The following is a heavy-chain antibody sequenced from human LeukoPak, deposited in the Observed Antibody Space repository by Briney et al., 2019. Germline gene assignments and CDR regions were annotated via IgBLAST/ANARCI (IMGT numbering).Heavy chain of an antibody. CDR2: IYPGDSEG. CDR3: ARIEGSTFDY. Sequence: GESLKISCKGSGYTFTNYWIGWVRQMPGEGLEWMGIIYPGDSEGKYNPSLQGQVTISADKSISTVYLQWSSLKASDTAIYYCARIEGSTFDYWGQGTLVTVSS. V-gene: IGHV5-51*01. CDR1: GYTFTNYW. J-gene: IGHJ4*02.